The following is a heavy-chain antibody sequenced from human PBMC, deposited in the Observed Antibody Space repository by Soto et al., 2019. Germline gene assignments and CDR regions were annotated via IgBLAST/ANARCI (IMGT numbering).Heavy chain of an antibody. CDR1: GFTFSNYG. CDR2: ISYDGSNK. J-gene: IGHJ6*02. D-gene: IGHD1-26*01. Sequence: QVQLVESGGGVVQPGRSLRLSCAASGFTFSNYGMHWVRQAPGKGLEWVAVISYDGSNKYHADSVKGRFTISRDNSKNTLYLQMNSRRAEDTAVYYCAKVGFSGSSTYYYYSGMDVWGQGTTVTVSS. CDR3: AKVGFSGSSTYYYYSGMDV. V-gene: IGHV3-30*18.